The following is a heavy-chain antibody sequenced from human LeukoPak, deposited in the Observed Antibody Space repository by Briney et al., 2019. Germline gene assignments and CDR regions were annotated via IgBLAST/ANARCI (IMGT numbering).Heavy chain of an antibody. CDR1: GYTFTSYG. V-gene: IGHV1-18*04. CDR2: ISAYNGNT. J-gene: IGHJ4*02. D-gene: IGHD3-16*02. Sequence: GASVKVSCKASGYTFTSYGISWVRQAPGQGLEWMGWISAYNGNTNYAQKLQGRVTMTTDTSTSTAYMELRSLRSDDTAVYYCARANRMITFGGVIAEFGYWGQGTLVTVSS. CDR3: ARANRMITFGGVIAEFGY.